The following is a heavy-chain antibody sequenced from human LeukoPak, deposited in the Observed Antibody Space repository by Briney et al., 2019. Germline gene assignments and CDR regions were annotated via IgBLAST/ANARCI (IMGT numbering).Heavy chain of an antibody. V-gene: IGHV3-23*01. Sequence: GGSLRLSCAASGFTFSSYAMSWVRQAPGKGLEWVSAISGSGGSTYHADSVKGRFTISRDNSKNTLYLQMNSLRAEDTAVYYCAKGKGVATMGYFDYWGQGTLVTVSS. J-gene: IGHJ4*02. D-gene: IGHD5-12*01. CDR1: GFTFSSYA. CDR2: ISGSGGST. CDR3: AKGKGVATMGYFDY.